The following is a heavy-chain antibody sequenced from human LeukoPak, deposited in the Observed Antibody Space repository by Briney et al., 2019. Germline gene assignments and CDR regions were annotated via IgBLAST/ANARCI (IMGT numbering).Heavy chain of an antibody. CDR1: GFTFSSYW. V-gene: IGHV3-7*01. J-gene: IGHJ6*02. Sequence: GGSLRLSCAASGFTFSSYWMSWVRQAPGKGLEWVANIKQDGSEKYYADSVKGRFTISRDNSKNTLYLQMNSLRAEDTAVYYCAKMARLWFGESPTPVYYYGMDVWGQGTTVTVSS. CDR3: AKMARLWFGESPTPVYYYGMDV. D-gene: IGHD3-10*01. CDR2: IKQDGSEK.